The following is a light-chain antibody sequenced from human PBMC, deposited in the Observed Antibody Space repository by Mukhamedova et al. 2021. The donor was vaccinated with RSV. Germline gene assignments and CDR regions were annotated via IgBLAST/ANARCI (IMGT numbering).Light chain of an antibody. Sequence: GDRVTITCRASQSISNYLNWYQQKPGKAPNLLIYAASKLQSGVPSRFSGSGPGTDFTLTITGLQPDDFAIYYCQHSYRTPRTFGQG. V-gene: IGKV1-39*01. J-gene: IGKJ1*01. CDR3: QHSYRTPRT. CDR1: QSISNY. CDR2: AAS.